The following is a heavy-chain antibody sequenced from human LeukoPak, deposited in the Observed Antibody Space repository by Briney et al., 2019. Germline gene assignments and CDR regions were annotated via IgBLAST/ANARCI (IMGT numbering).Heavy chain of an antibody. V-gene: IGHV3-30*18. Sequence: GRSLRLSCAASGFTFSSYGMHWVRQAPGKGLEWVAVISYDGSNKHYADSVKGRFTISRDNSKNTLYLQMNSLRAEDTAVYYCAKDPGYSSSWYYFDYWGQGTLVTVSS. CDR3: AKDPGYSSSWYYFDY. CDR2: ISYDGSNK. J-gene: IGHJ4*02. CDR1: GFTFSSYG. D-gene: IGHD6-13*01.